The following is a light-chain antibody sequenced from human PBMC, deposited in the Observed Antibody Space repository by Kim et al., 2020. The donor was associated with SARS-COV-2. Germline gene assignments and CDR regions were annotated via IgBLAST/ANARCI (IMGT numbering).Light chain of an antibody. CDR2: DAS. CDR3: QQYNSHPPT. J-gene: IGKJ4*01. Sequence: DIQMTQSPSSLSASVRDSVTITCRASQGIGNYLGWYQQKPGKAPRRLIYDASSLQSEAPPRFSGSGSGTEFTLTISNLQPEDFATYYCQQYNSHPPTFGGGTKVDIK. CDR1: QGIGNY. V-gene: IGKV1-17*02.